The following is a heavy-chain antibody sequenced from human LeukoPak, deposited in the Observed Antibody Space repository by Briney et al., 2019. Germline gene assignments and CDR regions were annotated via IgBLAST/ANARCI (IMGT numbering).Heavy chain of an antibody. V-gene: IGHV3-49*04. CDR2: IRSNLYGGTP. Sequence: GGSLRFSCTASGFTFGDYAMTWVRQAPGKGLEWVGFIRSNLYGGTPEYAASVKGRFTISRDDSNSIAYLEMDSLKTDDTAVYYCTRDQTPYYWGQGTLVTVSS. CDR3: TRDQTPYY. CDR1: GFTFGDYA. J-gene: IGHJ4*02.